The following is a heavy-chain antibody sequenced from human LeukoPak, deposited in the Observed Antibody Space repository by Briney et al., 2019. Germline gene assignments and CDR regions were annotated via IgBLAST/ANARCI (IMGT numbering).Heavy chain of an antibody. CDR2: ISYSGST. J-gene: IGHJ4*02. CDR3: ATRTYYGGKAIFDY. CDR1: GGSISSYY. D-gene: IGHD4-23*01. V-gene: IGHV4-59*08. Sequence: PSETLSLTCTVSGGSISSYYWSWVRQPPGEGLEWIGYISYSGSTNYNPSLKSRVTISVDTSKNQFSLKLSSVTAADTAVYYCATRTYYGGKAIFDYWGQGTLVTVSS.